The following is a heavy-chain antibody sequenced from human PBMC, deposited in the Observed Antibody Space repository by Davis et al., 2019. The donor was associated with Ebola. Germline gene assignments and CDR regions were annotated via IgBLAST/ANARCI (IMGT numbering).Heavy chain of an antibody. V-gene: IGHV3-23*01. CDR2: ISGSGGST. J-gene: IGHJ6*02. CDR3: AKDKDGYDYYYYGMDV. D-gene: IGHD5-12*01. Sequence: GGSLRLSCAASGFTFSSYAMSWVRQAPGKGLEWVSAISGSGGSTYYADSVKGRFTISRDNTKNTLYLQMNSLRAEDTAVYYCAKDKDGYDYYYYGMDVWGQRTTVTVSS. CDR1: GFTFSSYA.